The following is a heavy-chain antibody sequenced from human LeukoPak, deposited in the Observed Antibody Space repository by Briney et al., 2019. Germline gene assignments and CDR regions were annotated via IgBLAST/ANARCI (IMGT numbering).Heavy chain of an antibody. CDR2: ISGSGGST. CDR3: AKPGRRTFGGVIVTYYFDY. V-gene: IGHV3-23*01. J-gene: IGHJ4*02. Sequence: GGSLRLSCAASGFTFSGYAMSWVRQAPGKGLEWVSAISGSGGSTYYADSVKGRFTISRDNSKNTLYLQMNSLRAEDTAVYYCAKPGRRTFGGVIVTYYFDYWGQGTLVTVSS. D-gene: IGHD3-16*02. CDR1: GFTFSGYA.